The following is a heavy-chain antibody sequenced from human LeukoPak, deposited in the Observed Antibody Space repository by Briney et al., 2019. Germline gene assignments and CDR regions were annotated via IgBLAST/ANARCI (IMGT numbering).Heavy chain of an antibody. D-gene: IGHD6-13*01. CDR3: AVYSSSWYDFNFDY. J-gene: IGHJ4*02. CDR2: ISSSGSTI. Sequence: GGSLRLSCAASGFTFSSYEMNWVRQAPGKWLEWVSYISSSGSTIYYADSVKGRFTISRDNAKNSLYLQMNSLRAEDTAVYYCAVYSSSWYDFNFDYWGQGTLVTVSS. V-gene: IGHV3-48*03. CDR1: GFTFSSYE.